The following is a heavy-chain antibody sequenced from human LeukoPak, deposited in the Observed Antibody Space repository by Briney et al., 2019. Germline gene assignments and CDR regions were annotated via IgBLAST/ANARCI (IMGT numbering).Heavy chain of an antibody. CDR2: ISWNSGSI. CDR1: GFTFDDYA. Sequence: GGSLRLSCAASGFTFDDYAMHWVRQAPGKGLEWVSGISWNSGSIGYADSVKGRFTISRDNAKNSLYLQMNSLRAEDTAVYYCAREGRDAFDIWGQGTMVTVSS. J-gene: IGHJ3*02. CDR3: AREGRDAFDI. V-gene: IGHV3-9*01.